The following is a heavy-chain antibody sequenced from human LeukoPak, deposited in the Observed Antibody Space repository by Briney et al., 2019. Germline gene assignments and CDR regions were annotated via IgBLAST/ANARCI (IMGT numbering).Heavy chain of an antibody. CDR1: GFTFSDSY. CDR3: AKVRWDNSGWYYLDS. V-gene: IGHV3-11*04. J-gene: IGHJ4*02. D-gene: IGHD6-19*01. CDR2: ISNTGDSI. Sequence: GGSPRLSCAASGFTFSDSYMTWIRQAPGKGLEWVSFISNTGDSIYYADSVKGRFTISRDNSKSTLLLQMNSLRAEDTAVYYCAKVRWDNSGWYYLDSWGQGTLVTVSS.